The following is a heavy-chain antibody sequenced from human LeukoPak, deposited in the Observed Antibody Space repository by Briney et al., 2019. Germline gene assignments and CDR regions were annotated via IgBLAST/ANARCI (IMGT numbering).Heavy chain of an antibody. V-gene: IGHV3-23*01. D-gene: IGHD6-6*01. CDR1: GFTFSSYA. Sequence: GGSLRLSCAASGFTFSSYAMSWVRQAPGKGLEWVSAISISGENTYYADSVKGRFTISRDTSRNTLYLQVHSLRAEDTAVYYCARLISTSSSRFSDYWGQGTLVTVSS. CDR3: ARLISTSSSRFSDY. J-gene: IGHJ4*02. CDR2: ISISGENT.